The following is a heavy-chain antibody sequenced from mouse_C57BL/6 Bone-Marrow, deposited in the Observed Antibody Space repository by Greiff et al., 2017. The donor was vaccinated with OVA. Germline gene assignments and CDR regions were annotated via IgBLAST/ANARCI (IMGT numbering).Heavy chain of an antibody. CDR2: IDPSDSYT. Sequence: VQLQQSGAELVKPGASVKLSCKASGYTFTSYWMQWVKQRPGQGLEWIGEIDPSDSYTNYNQKFKGKATLTVDTSSSTAYMQLSSLTSEDSAVYYCASFYDGYPYWGQGTTLTVSS. CDR3: ASFYDGYPY. J-gene: IGHJ2*01. D-gene: IGHD2-3*01. CDR1: GYTFTSYW. V-gene: IGHV1-50*01.